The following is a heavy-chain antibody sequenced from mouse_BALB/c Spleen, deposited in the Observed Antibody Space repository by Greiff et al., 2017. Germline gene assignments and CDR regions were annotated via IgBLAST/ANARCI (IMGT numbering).Heavy chain of an antibody. CDR1: GFTFSDYY. CDR2: ISDGGSYT. CDR3: ARYSNVFAY. V-gene: IGHV5-4*02. Sequence: EVQRVESGGGLVKPGGSLKLSCAASGFTFSDYYMYWVRQTPEKRLEWVATISDGGSYTYYPDSVKGRFTISRDNAKNNLYLQMSSLKSEDTAMYYCARYSNVFAYWGQGTLVTVSA. J-gene: IGHJ3*01.